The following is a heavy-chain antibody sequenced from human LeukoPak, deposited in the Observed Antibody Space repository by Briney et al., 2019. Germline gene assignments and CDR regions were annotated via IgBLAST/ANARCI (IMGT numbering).Heavy chain of an antibody. V-gene: IGHV3-74*01. Sequence: GGSLRLSCAASGFTFSSYWMHWVRQAPGKGLVWVSRISSDGSSTSYADSVKGRFPISRDNAENTLYLQMNSLRAEDTAVYHCARDQLYGSGGYCYFDYWGRGTLVTVSS. CDR3: ARDQLYGSGGYCYFDY. D-gene: IGHD2-15*01. CDR2: ISSDGSST. J-gene: IGHJ4*02. CDR1: GFTFSSYW.